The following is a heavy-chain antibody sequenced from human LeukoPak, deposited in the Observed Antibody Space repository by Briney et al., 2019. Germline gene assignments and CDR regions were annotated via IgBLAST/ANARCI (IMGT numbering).Heavy chain of an antibody. D-gene: IGHD6-19*01. CDR2: INAGNGNT. V-gene: IGHV1-3*01. CDR3: AREPYSSGWAAVDY. J-gene: IGHJ4*02. Sequence: EASVKVSCKASGYTFTSYAMHWVRQAPGQRLEWVGWINAGNGNTKYSQKFQGRVTITRDTSASTAYMELSSLRSEDTAVYYCAREPYSSGWAAVDYWGQGTLVTVSS. CDR1: GYTFTSYA.